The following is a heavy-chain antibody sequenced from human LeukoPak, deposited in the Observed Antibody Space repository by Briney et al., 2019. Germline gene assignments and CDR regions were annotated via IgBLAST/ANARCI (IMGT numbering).Heavy chain of an antibody. CDR3: ARDGEYDFWSGPHSGWFDP. J-gene: IGHJ5*02. CDR1: GGSISSYY. D-gene: IGHD3-3*01. V-gene: IGHV4-4*07. Sequence: SETLSLTCTVSGGSISSYYWSWIRQPAGKGLEWIGRIYTCGSTNYNPSLKSRVTMSVDTSKNQFSLKLSSVTAADTAVYYCARDGEYDFWSGPHSGWFDPWGQGTLVTVSS. CDR2: IYTCGST.